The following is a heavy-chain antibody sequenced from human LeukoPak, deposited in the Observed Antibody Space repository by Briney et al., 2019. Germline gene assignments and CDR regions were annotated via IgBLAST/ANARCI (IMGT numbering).Heavy chain of an antibody. D-gene: IGHD5-18*01. CDR2: IGNTET. Sequence: GGSLRLSCATSGFPFETNAMSWVRQAPGKALEWVATIGNTETFYADSVTRRFNISRDNSKNTVNLQMNRLRVEDTAIYYCAKDWIQFNRVFDCFDSWGQGTLVTVSS. CDR1: GFPFETNA. CDR3: AKDWIQFNRVFDCFDS. V-gene: IGHV3-23*01. J-gene: IGHJ4*02.